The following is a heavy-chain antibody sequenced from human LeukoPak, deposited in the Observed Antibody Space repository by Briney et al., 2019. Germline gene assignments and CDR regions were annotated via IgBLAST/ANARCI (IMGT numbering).Heavy chain of an antibody. V-gene: IGHV1-8*01. CDR1: GYTFTSYD. D-gene: IGHD6-13*01. CDR2: MNPNSGNT. CDR3: ARVIAAAGYYYCYYYMDV. Sequence: ASVKVSCKASGYTFTSYDINWVRQATGQGLEWMGWMNPNSGNTGYAQKFQGRVTMTRNTSISTAYMELSSLRSEDTAVYYCARVIAAAGYYYCYYYMDVWGKGTTVTVSS. J-gene: IGHJ6*03.